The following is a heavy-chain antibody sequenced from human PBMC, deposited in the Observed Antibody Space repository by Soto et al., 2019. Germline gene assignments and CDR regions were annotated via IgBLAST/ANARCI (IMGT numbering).Heavy chain of an antibody. J-gene: IGHJ5*02. CDR2: IYYSGST. V-gene: IGHV4-31*03. CDR3: ARVGSIAAAGPFDP. Sequence: QVQLQESGPGLVKPSQTLSLTCTVSGGSISSGGYYWSWIRQHPGKGLEWIGYIYYSGSTYYNPSLKSRVTLSVDTSKNQFSLKLSSVTAADTAVYYCARVGSIAAAGPFDPWGQGTLVTVSS. D-gene: IGHD6-13*01. CDR1: GGSISSGGYY.